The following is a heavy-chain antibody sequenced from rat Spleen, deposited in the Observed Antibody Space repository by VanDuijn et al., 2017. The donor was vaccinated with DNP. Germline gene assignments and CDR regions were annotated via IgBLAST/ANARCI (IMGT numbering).Heavy chain of an antibody. CDR2: ISYDGGIT. CDR1: GFTFSDYY. J-gene: IGHJ2*01. V-gene: IGHV5-22*01. Sequence: EVQLVESGGDLVQPGRSLKLFCAASGFTFSDYYMAWVRQAPTKGLEWVAYISYDGGITDYGDSVKGRFTISRDNAKSTLYLQMNSLRSEDMATYYCVRPLYYYGSFPYYWGQGVMVTVSS. D-gene: IGHD1-2*01. CDR3: VRPLYYYGSFPYY.